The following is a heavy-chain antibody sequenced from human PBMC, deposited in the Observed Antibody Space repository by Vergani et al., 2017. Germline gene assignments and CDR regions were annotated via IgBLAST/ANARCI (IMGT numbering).Heavy chain of an antibody. CDR3: AHTNTLI. CDR2: IYGNDEK. J-gene: IGHJ4*02. D-gene: IGHD2-15*01. CDR1: GFSVTTSGVG. V-gene: IGHV2-5*01. Sequence: QITLKESGPTQVKPTQTLTLTCTFSGFSVTTSGVGVGRIRQPPGKALEWLALIYGNDEKFYSPSLNDRLAITKDTSKNQVVLTMANMDPVDTATYYCAHTNTLIWGQGTLVTVSS.